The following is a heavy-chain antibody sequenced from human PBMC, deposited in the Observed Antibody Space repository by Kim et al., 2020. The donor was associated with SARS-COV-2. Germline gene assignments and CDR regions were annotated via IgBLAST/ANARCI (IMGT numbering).Heavy chain of an antibody. J-gene: IGHJ4*02. V-gene: IGHV3-30-3*01. Sequence: GGSLRLSCAASGFTFSSYAMHWVRQAPGKGLEWVAVISYDGSNKYYADSVKGRFTISRDNSKNTLYLQMNSLRAEDTAVYYCAPQVGATSHYWGQGTLVTVSS. D-gene: IGHD1-26*01. CDR3: APQVGATSHY. CDR1: GFTFSSYA. CDR2: ISYDGSNK.